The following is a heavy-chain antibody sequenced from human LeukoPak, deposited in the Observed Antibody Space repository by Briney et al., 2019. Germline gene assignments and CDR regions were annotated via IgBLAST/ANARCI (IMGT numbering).Heavy chain of an antibody. D-gene: IGHD6-13*01. J-gene: IGHJ5*02. Sequence: GGSLRLSCAASGFTFDSHFFNWVRQAPGRGLEWVSRINSDGSSTSYADSVKGRFTISRDNAKNTLYLQMNSLRAEDTAVYYCARDPYIAAAGNNWFDPWGQGTLVTVSS. CDR3: ARDPYIAAAGNNWFDP. CDR2: INSDGSST. V-gene: IGHV3-74*01. CDR1: GFTFDSHF.